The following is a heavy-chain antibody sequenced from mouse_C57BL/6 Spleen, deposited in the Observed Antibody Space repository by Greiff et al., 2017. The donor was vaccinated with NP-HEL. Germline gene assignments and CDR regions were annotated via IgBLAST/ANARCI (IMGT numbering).Heavy chain of an antibody. CDR2: IDPSDSYT. D-gene: IGHD1-1*01. V-gene: IGHV1-50*01. Sequence: QVQLQQPGAELVKPGASVKPSCKASGYTFTSYWMQWVKQRPGQGLEWIGEIDPSDSYTNYNQKFKGKATLTVDTSSSTAYMQLSSLTSEDSAVYYCARRGTTVWGQGTSVTVSS. J-gene: IGHJ4*01. CDR3: ARRGTTV. CDR1: GYTFTSYW.